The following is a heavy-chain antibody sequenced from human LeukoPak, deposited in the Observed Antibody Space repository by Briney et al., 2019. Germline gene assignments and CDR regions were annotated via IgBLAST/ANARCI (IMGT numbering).Heavy chain of an antibody. CDR2: ISYDGSNK. V-gene: IGHV3-30*04. J-gene: IGHJ4*02. CDR3: GSKDIVVVPAALPFDY. CDR1: GFTFSSYA. Sequence: GRSLRLSCAASGFTFSSYAMHWVRQAPGKGLEWVAVISYDGSNKYYADSVKGRFTISRDNSKNTLYLQMNSLRAEDTAVYYCGSKDIVVVPAALPFDYWGQGTLVTVSS. D-gene: IGHD2-2*01.